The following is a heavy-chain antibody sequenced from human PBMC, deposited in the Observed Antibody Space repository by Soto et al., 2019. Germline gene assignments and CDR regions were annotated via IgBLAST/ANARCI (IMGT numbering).Heavy chain of an antibody. Sequence: GGSLRLSCAASGFTVSSNYMSWVRQAPGKGLEWVSVIYSGGSTYYADSVKGRFTISRDNSKNTLYLQMNSLRAEDTAVYYCAAFRDSSSWYLGYWGQGTLVTVSS. V-gene: IGHV3-53*01. CDR1: GFTVSSNY. D-gene: IGHD6-13*01. CDR2: IYSGGST. J-gene: IGHJ4*02. CDR3: AAFRDSSSWYLGY.